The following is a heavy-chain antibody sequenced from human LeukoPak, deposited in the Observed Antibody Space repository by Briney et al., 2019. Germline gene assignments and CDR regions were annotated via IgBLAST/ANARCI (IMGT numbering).Heavy chain of an antibody. J-gene: IGHJ4*02. CDR2: IYYSGST. D-gene: IGHD4-17*01. CDR1: GGSIRSYY. Sequence: SETLSLTCTVSGGSIRSYYWSWIRQPPGKGLEWIGYIYYSGSTNYNPSLKSRVSISVDTSKNQFSLKLSSVTAANTAVYYCARTGSTVTMLYPFDHWGQGTLVTVSS. V-gene: IGHV4-59*01. CDR3: ARTGSTVTMLYPFDH.